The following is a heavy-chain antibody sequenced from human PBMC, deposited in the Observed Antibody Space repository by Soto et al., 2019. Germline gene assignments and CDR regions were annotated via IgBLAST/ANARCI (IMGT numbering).Heavy chain of an antibody. CDR2: IKQDGSEK. V-gene: IGHV3-7*03. J-gene: IGHJ4*02. D-gene: IGHD6-13*01. CDR1: GFTFSSYW. CDR3: ARRLSGYHSYYFDY. Sequence: GGSLRLSCAASGFTFSSYWMSWVRQAPGKGLEWVANIKQDGSEKYYVDSVKGRFTISRDNAKNSLYLQMNSLRAEDTAVYYCARRLSGYHSYYFDYWGQETLVTVSS.